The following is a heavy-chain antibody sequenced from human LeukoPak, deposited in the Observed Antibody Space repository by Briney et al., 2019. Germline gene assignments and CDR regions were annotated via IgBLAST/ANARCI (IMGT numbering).Heavy chain of an antibody. CDR2: IYYSGST. CDR3: ARGYGDYVSGGNFDY. V-gene: IGHV4-31*03. Sequence: SETLSLTCTVSGGSISSGGYYWRWIRQHPGKGLEWIGYIYYSGSTYYNPSLKSRVTISVDTSKNQFSLKLSSVTAADTAVYYCARGYGDYVSGGNFDYWGQGTLVTVSS. CDR1: GGSISSGGYY. D-gene: IGHD4-17*01. J-gene: IGHJ4*02.